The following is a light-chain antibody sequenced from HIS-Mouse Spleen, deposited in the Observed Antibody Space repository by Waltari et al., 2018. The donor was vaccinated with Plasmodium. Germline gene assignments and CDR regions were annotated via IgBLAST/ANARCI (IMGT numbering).Light chain of an antibody. CDR1: ALPKQY. CDR3: QSADSSGTPNWV. J-gene: IGLJ3*02. V-gene: IGLV3-25*03. CDR2: KDS. Sequence: SYELTQPPSVSVSPGQTARITCSGDALPKQYAYWYQQKPGQAPGLVIYKDSERPSGIPERFSGSSAGTTGTLTISGVQAEDEADYYCQSADSSGTPNWVFGGGTKLTVL.